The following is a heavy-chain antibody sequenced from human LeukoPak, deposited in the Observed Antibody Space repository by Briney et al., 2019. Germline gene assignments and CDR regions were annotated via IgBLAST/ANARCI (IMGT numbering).Heavy chain of an antibody. Sequence: GGSLRLSCAASGLRFSDHYMDWVRQAPGKGLEWLGRIRDRANSYTTEYAASVKGRFTISRDDSKNSLYLQMNSLKTEDTAVYYCTRAKTYDFDIWGQGTMVTVSS. CDR2: IRDRANSYTT. CDR3: TRAKTYDFDI. CDR1: GLRFSDHY. J-gene: IGHJ3*02. V-gene: IGHV3-72*01.